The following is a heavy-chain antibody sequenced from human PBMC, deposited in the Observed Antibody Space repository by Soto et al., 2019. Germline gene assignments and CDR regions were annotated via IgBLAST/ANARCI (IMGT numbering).Heavy chain of an antibody. V-gene: IGHV4-34*01. CDR3: ARAGYYYYGMDV. CDR2: INHSGST. J-gene: IGHJ6*02. CDR1: GGSFSGYY. Sequence: PSETLSLTCAVYGGSFSGYYWSWIRQPPGKGLEWIGEINHSGSTNYNPSLKSRVTISVDTSKNQLSLKLSSVTAADTAVYYCARAGYYYYGMDVWGQGTTVTVSS.